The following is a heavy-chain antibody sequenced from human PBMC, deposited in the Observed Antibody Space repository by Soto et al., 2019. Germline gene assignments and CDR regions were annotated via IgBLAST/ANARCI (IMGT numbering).Heavy chain of an antibody. Sequence: GSLLLACAASGFTFNTYGMHGVRQAPGRGLEWVAVISYDGSNKYYADSVKGRFTISRDDSKNTLYLQMYRLRAEDTAVYYCAKDGGYGDYFFHYYGMDVWGQGTKVTVYS. CDR2: ISYDGSNK. D-gene: IGHD4-17*01. CDR1: GFTFNTYG. V-gene: IGHV3-30*18. J-gene: IGHJ6*02. CDR3: AKDGGYGDYFFHYYGMDV.